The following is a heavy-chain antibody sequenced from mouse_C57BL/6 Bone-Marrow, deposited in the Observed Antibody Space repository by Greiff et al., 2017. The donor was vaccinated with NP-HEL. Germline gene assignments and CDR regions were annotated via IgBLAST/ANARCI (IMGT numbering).Heavy chain of an antibody. CDR2: INPNNGGT. J-gene: IGHJ4*01. D-gene: IGHD1-1*01. Sequence: DVKLQESGPELVKPGASVKMSCKASGYTFTDYNMHWVKQSHGKSLEWIGYINPNNGGTSYNQKFKGKATLTVNKSSSTAYMELRSLTSEDSAVYYCARRRYYYGMEYYAMDYWGQGTSVTVSS. CDR1: GYTFTDYN. V-gene: IGHV1-22*01. CDR3: ARRRYYYGMEYYAMDY.